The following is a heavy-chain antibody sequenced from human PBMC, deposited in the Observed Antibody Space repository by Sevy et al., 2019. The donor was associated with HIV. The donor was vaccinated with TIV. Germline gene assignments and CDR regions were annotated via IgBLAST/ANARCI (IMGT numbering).Heavy chain of an antibody. CDR1: GDSISGYY. CDR2: FYYNGRT. J-gene: IGHJ6*02. CDR3: ARAAANYYYAMDV. Sequence: SETLSLTCTVFGDSISGYYWSWIRQSPGKGLQWIGYFYYNGRTNYDPSLKSRVTISTDTSKNQFSLKLSSVTAADTAIYYCARAAANYYYAMDVWGQGTTVTVSS. V-gene: IGHV4-59*01.